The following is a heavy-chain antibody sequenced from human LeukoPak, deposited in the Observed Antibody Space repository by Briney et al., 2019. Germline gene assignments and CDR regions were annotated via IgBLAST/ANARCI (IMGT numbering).Heavy chain of an antibody. D-gene: IGHD6-19*01. Sequence: GASVKVSCKASGYTFTSYGISWVRQAPGQGLEWIGWISAYNGNTNYAQKLQGRVTMNTDTSTSSDYMGLRSLRSEDTAVYYCARDWAGGIAVAGRGYYFDYWGQGTLVTVSS. V-gene: IGHV1-18*01. CDR1: GYTFTSYG. J-gene: IGHJ4*02. CDR2: ISAYNGNT. CDR3: ARDWAGGIAVAGRGYYFDY.